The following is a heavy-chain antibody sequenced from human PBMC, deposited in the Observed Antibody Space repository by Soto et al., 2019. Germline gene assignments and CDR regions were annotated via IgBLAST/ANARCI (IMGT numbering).Heavy chain of an antibody. CDR2: IFWDDDK. D-gene: IGHD1-1*01. Sequence: QITLKESGPTLVKTTQTLTLTCTFSGFSLSTRGVGVAWIRQPPGHALEWLALIFWDDDKWYSPSLKSRVTITEDTSKNQVVLTMTSMDPVDTATYYCAHRLRGYAYDFDYWGPGTLVTVSS. CDR1: GFSLSTRGVG. J-gene: IGHJ4*02. V-gene: IGHV2-5*02. CDR3: AHRLRGYAYDFDY.